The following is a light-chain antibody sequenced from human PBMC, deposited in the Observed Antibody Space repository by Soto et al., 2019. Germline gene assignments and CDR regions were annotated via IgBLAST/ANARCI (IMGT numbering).Light chain of an antibody. CDR1: QSVSSN. CDR2: GSS. V-gene: IGKV3-15*01. Sequence: EIVRTQSPATLYVSPGERATLSCRASQSVSSNLAWYQQKPGQAPRLLIYGSSTRATGIPARFSGSGSGTEFTLTISRLLSGDFAVYYGQQYNNWPPLVGPGTKVDIK. CDR3: QQYNNWPPL. J-gene: IGKJ3*01.